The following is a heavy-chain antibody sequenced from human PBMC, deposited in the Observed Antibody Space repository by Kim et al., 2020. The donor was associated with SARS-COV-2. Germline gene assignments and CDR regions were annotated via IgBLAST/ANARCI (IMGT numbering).Heavy chain of an antibody. CDR3: YHYGMDV. CDR1: GFTFSSYW. V-gene: IGHV3-74*01. CDR2: IESDGSVT. J-gene: IGHJ6*02. Sequence: GGSLRLSCAASGFTFSSYWMHWVRQAPGKGLVWVTRIESDGSVTSYADSVKGRFTISRDNAQNTLYLQMNSLRVDDTAVYYCYHYGMDVWGPGTTVTVSS.